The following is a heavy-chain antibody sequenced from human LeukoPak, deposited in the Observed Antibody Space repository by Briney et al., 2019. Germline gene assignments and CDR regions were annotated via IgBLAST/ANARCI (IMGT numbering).Heavy chain of an antibody. V-gene: IGHV3-30*03. CDR2: ISYDGSNK. D-gene: IGHD6-13*01. CDR1: GFTFSSYG. Sequence: GGSLRLSCAASGFTFSSYGMHWVRQAPGKGLEWVAVISYDGSNKYYADSVKGRFTISRDNSKNTLYLQMNSLRAEDTAVYYCARHLVAAAGMDFDYWGQGTLVTVSS. J-gene: IGHJ4*02. CDR3: ARHLVAAAGMDFDY.